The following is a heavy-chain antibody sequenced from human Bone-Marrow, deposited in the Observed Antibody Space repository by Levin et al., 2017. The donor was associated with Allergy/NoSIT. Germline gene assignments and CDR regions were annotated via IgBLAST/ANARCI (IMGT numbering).Heavy chain of an antibody. J-gene: IGHJ4*02. Sequence: PGGSLRLSCGVSGITFSNYAMSWVRQAPGKGLEWVSSITGGGGSTYYGDSVKGRFTISRDTSNNTLYLQMNSLTADDTALYYCAKGPAARSVPGRGYRDHFNFWGQGTLVTVSS. CDR2: ITGGGGST. D-gene: IGHD6-6*01. CDR3: AKGPAARSVPGRGYRDHFNF. V-gene: IGHV3-23*01. CDR1: GITFSNYA.